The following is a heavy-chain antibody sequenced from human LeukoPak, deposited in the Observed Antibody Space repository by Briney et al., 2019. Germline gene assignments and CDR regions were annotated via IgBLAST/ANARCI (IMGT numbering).Heavy chain of an antibody. CDR3: ARVETNYDILTGYYLNWFDP. Sequence: PSETLSLTCTVSGGSISSYYWSWIRQPPGKGLEWIGYIYYSGSTNYNPSLKSRVTISVDTSKNQFSLKLSSVTATDTAVYYCARVETNYDILTGYYLNWFDPWGQGTLVTVSS. V-gene: IGHV4-59*01. CDR1: GGSISSYY. J-gene: IGHJ5*02. CDR2: IYYSGST. D-gene: IGHD3-9*01.